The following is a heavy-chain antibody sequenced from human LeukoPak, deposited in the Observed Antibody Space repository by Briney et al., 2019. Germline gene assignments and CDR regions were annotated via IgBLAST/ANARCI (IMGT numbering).Heavy chain of an antibody. D-gene: IGHD6-19*01. Sequence: GESLKISCKGSGYSFTSYWIGWVRQMPGKGLEWMGIIYPGDSDTRYSPSFQGQVTISADKSISTAYLQWSSLKASDTAMYYCARREMYSSGWYYSGFDYWGQGTLVTVSS. CDR3: ARREMYSSGWYYSGFDY. J-gene: IGHJ4*02. CDR1: GYSFTSYW. V-gene: IGHV5-51*01. CDR2: IYPGDSDT.